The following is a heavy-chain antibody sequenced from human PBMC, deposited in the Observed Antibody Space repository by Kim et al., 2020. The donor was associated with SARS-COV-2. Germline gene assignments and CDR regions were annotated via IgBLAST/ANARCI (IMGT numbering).Heavy chain of an antibody. Sequence: SVKGQLTISRDNAKNTLYLQMHSLRAEDTAVYYCAKGVVVKASYYYGMDVWGQGTTVTVSS. V-gene: IGHV3-23*01. J-gene: IGHJ6*02. CDR3: AKGVVVKASYYYGMDV. D-gene: IGHD2-15*01.